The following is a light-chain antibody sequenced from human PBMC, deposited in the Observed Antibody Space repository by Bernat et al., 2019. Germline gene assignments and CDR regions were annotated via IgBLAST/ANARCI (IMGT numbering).Light chain of an antibody. V-gene: IGKV3-11*01. J-gene: IGKJ5*01. CDR1: QSVNTY. CDR3: QQRTNWIT. Sequence: EIVLTQSPATLSLSPGDRATLSCRASQSVNTYLAWYQQKSGQAPRLLIYDASTRATGIPARFSGGGSGTDFTLTISSLEHEEFAVYYCQQRTNWITFGQGTRLEIK. CDR2: DAS.